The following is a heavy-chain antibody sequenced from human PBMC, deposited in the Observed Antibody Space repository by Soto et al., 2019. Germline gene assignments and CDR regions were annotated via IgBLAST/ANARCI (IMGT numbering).Heavy chain of an antibody. CDR1: GFTFSSYG. CDR3: AKDRGVEQSDY. Sequence: QVQLVESGGGVVQPGRSLRLSCAASGFTFSSYGMHWVRQAPGKGLEWVAVISYDGSNKYYADSVKGRFTISRDNSKNTLYLQMNSLRAEDTAVYYCAKDRGVEQSDYWCQGTLVTVSS. V-gene: IGHV3-30*18. D-gene: IGHD1-1*01. J-gene: IGHJ4*02. CDR2: ISYDGSNK.